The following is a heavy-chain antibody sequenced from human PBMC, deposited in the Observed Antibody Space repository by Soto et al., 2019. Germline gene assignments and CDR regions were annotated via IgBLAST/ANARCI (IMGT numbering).Heavy chain of an antibody. CDR2: IHPGGVNI. J-gene: IGHJ5*02. CDR1: GYSFTSHY. V-gene: IGHV1-46*03. CDR3: ARDQSWHDLLWWFDP. Sequence: QVHLVQSGAEVKKPGASVKVSCKGIGYSFTSHYMHWVRQAPGQGLEWMGTIHPGGVNIAYAQKFQGRVTMTNDTSTSTVYMELTSLTSEDTAVYYCARDQSWHDLLWWFDPWGQGTLVTVSS. D-gene: IGHD1-1*01.